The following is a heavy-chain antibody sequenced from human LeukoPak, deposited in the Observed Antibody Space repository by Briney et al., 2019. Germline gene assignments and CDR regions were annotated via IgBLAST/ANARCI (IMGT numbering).Heavy chain of an antibody. CDR2: VDPEDDET. V-gene: IGHV1-24*01. Sequence: GASVTVSFKVSGYTLTEFSMHWVRQAPGQGMGWMGGVDPEDDETIYAEKFQGRVTMTEDTSTDTAYMQLSSLRSDDTAVYYCATPAQLVVVDAFDYWGQGTLVTVSS. CDR3: ATPAQLVVVDAFDY. CDR1: GYTLTEFS. D-gene: IGHD3-22*01. J-gene: IGHJ4*02.